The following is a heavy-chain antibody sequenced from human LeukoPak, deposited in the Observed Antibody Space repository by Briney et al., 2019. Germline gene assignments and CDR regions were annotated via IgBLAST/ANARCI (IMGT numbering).Heavy chain of an antibody. CDR3: ARVPGETAMVFDY. CDR1: GFPVSDNY. CDR2: IYSDGTT. J-gene: IGHJ4*02. Sequence: GGSLRLSCAASGFPVSDNYMSWVRQAPGKGLEWVSIIYSDGTTYYADSVKGRFTISRDNSKNSLYLQMNSLRAEDTAVYYCARVPGETAMVFDYWGQGTLVTVSS. D-gene: IGHD5-18*01. V-gene: IGHV3-66*01.